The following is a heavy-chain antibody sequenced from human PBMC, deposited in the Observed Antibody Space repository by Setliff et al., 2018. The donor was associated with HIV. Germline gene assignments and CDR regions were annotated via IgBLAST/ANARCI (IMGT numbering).Heavy chain of an antibody. V-gene: IGHV1-8*02. CDR1: GYTFTTYD. CDR3: AIRREVVVATTRRGLDI. J-gene: IGHJ3*02. D-gene: IGHD2-2*01. CDR2: MNPNSGNT. Sequence: ASVKVSCKASGYTFTTYDINWVRQAAGQGLEWMGWMNPNSGNTGYAQRFQGRLTMTRNTSISTAYMELNSLMSEDTAVYFCAIRREVVVATTRRGLDIWGQGTMGTV.